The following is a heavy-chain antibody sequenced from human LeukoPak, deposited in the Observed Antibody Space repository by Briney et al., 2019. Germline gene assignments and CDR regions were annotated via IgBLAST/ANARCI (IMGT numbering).Heavy chain of an antibody. Sequence: PGGSLRLSCAASGFTFSTYAMSWVRQAPGKGLEWVSTISGSGGSTYYADSVKGRFTISRYNAKNTLYLQMNSLRAEDTAIYYCAKVQDYDILTGYYIAGGKFDYWGQGTLVTVSS. CDR2: ISGSGGST. CDR1: GFTFSTYA. CDR3: AKVQDYDILTGYYIAGGKFDY. D-gene: IGHD3-9*01. J-gene: IGHJ4*02. V-gene: IGHV3-23*01.